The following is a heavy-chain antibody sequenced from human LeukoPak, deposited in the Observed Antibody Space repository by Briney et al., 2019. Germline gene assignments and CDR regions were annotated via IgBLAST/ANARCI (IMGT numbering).Heavy chain of an antibody. V-gene: IGHV3-9*01. CDR2: ISWNSGSI. Sequence: PGGSLRLSCAASGCTFDDYAMHWVRQAPGKGLEWVSGISWNSGSIGYADSVKGRFTISRDNAKNSLYLQMNSLRAEDTALYYCAKDTESYDSSGYFDYWGQGTLVTVSS. D-gene: IGHD3-22*01. CDR3: AKDTESYDSSGYFDY. CDR1: GCTFDDYA. J-gene: IGHJ4*02.